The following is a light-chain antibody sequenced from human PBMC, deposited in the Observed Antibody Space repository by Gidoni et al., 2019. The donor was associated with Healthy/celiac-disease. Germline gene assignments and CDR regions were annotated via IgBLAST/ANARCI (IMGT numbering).Light chain of an antibody. Sequence: IRMTQSPSSFSASTGDRVTITCRASQGISSYLAWYQQKPGKAPKLLIYAASTLQRGVPSRFSGSGSGTDFTLTISCLQSEDFATYYCQQYYSYPRVTFGQGTRLEIK. J-gene: IGKJ5*01. V-gene: IGKV1-8*01. CDR3: QQYYSYPRVT. CDR2: AAS. CDR1: QGISSY.